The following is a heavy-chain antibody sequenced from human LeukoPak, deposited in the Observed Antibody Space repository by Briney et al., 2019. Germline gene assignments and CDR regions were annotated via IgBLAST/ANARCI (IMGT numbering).Heavy chain of an antibody. CDR3: NGGGYVWESYRPRDY. Sequence: GGSLRLSCTASGFTFGDYAMSWFRQAPGPGLEWVGFIRSYDYGGTKEYSASVKGRFTISRDDSKSIAYLQMTSLKTEDTAVYYCNGGGYVWESYRPRDYCGQGTLFTASS. V-gene: IGHV3-49*03. CDR1: GFTFGDYA. CDR2: IRSYDYGGTK. D-gene: IGHD3-16*02. J-gene: IGHJ4*02.